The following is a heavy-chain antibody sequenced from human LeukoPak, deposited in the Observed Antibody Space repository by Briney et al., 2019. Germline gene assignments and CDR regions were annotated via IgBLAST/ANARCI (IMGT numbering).Heavy chain of an antibody. J-gene: IGHJ2*01. CDR1: GFTFDDYG. D-gene: IGHD3-22*01. Sequence: GGSLRLSCAASGFTFDDYGMRWVRHAPGKGLEWVSGINWNGGSTVYADSVKGRFTISRDNAKNSLYLQVNSLRAEDTAFYYCARVADSTWYWYFDLWGRGTLVTVSS. CDR3: ARVADSTWYWYFDL. CDR2: INWNGGST. V-gene: IGHV3-20*04.